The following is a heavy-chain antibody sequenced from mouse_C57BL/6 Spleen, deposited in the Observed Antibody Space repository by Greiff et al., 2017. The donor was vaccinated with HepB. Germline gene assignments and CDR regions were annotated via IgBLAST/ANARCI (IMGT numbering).Heavy chain of an antibody. CDR1: GYSFTGYY. CDR3: ARRGAYYSNYEAMDY. D-gene: IGHD2-5*01. J-gene: IGHJ4*01. CDR2: INPSTGGT. V-gene: IGHV1-42*01. Sequence: VQLKESGPELVKPGASVKISCKASGYSFTGYYMNWVKQSPEKSLEWIGEINPSTGGTTYNQKFKAKATLTVDKSSSTAYMQLKSLTSEDSAVYYCARRGAYYSNYEAMDYWGQGTSVTVSS.